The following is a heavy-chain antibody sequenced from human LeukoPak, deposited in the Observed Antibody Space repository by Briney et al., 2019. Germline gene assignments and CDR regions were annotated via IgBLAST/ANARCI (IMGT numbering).Heavy chain of an antibody. V-gene: IGHV3-7*01. CDR3: ARVGGYSYGYEFDY. J-gene: IGHJ4*02. CDR1: GFTFSSYW. D-gene: IGHD5-18*01. Sequence: SGGSLRLSCAASGFTFSSYWMTWVRQAPGKGLEWVANIKQDGSDKYYVDSVKGRFTISRDNAKNSLYLQMGSLRAEDTAVYYCARVGGYSYGYEFDYWGQGTLVTVSS. CDR2: IKQDGSDK.